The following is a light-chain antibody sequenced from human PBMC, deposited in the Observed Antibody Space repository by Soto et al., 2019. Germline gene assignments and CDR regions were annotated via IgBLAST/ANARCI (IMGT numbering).Light chain of an antibody. V-gene: IGKV3-15*01. CDR2: DAS. CDR1: QSVSSN. Sequence: IVMTQSPATLSVPPRESATLSFRASQSVSSNLAWHQQKPGQAPRILMYDASTRATGISARFSGSGSGTEFTLTISSLQSEDFAVYYCLQHNSYQITVGQGTRREIK. CDR3: LQHNSYQIT. J-gene: IGKJ5*01.